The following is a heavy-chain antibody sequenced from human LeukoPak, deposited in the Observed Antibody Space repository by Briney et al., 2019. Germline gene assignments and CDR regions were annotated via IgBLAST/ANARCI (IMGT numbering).Heavy chain of an antibody. CDR1: GFTFSTYW. Sequence: GGSLRLSCAASGFTFSTYWMHWVRQAPGMGLVWVSRINSDGSSTGYADSVKGRFTISRGNAKNTLYLQMNSLRAEDTAVYYCARDNWNDVMDYWGQGTLVTVSS. J-gene: IGHJ4*02. V-gene: IGHV3-74*01. D-gene: IGHD1-20*01. CDR2: INSDGSST. CDR3: ARDNWNDVMDY.